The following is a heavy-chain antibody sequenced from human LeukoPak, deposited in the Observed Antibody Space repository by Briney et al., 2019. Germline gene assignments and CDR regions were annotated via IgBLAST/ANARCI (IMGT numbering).Heavy chain of an antibody. CDR3: ATSYSYGLSASDY. CDR2: IYYSGST. CDR1: GGSISSSSYY. V-gene: IGHV4-39*07. D-gene: IGHD5-18*01. Sequence: PSETLSLTCTVSGGSISSSSYYWGWIRQPPGKGLEWIGSIYYSGSTYYNPSLKSRVTISVDTSKNQFSLKLSSVTAADTAVYYCATSYSYGLSASDYWGQGTLVTVSS. J-gene: IGHJ4*02.